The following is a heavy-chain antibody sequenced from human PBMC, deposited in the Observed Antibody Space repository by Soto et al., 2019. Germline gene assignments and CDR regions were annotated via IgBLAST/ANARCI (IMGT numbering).Heavy chain of an antibody. D-gene: IGHD3-22*01. J-gene: IGHJ3*02. CDR1: GGSISSSSYY. CDR2: IYYSGST. Sequence: SETLSLTCTVSGGSISSSSYYWGWIRQPPGKGLEWIGSIYYSGSTYYNPSLKSRVTISVDTSKNQFSLKLSSVTAADTAVYYCARGDDSSGYYQWPYAFDIWGQGTMVTVSS. V-gene: IGHV4-39*07. CDR3: ARGDDSSGYYQWPYAFDI.